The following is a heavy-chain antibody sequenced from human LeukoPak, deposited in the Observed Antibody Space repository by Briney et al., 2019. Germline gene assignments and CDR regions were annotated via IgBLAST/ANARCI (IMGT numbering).Heavy chain of an antibody. V-gene: IGHV3-30*04. Sequence: GGSLRLSCAGAGFTFSNYAMHWVRQAPGKGLEWVAVISYDGSDKYYADSVKGRFTISRDNSKNTLYLQMNSLRAEDTAVYYCARSGSYSRVYFDYWGQGTLVTVSS. CDR3: ARSGSYSRVYFDY. D-gene: IGHD1-26*01. CDR1: GFTFSNYA. CDR2: ISYDGSDK. J-gene: IGHJ4*02.